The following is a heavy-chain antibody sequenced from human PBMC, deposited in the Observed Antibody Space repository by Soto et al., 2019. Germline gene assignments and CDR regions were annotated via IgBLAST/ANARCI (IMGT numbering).Heavy chain of an antibody. V-gene: IGHV1-3*04. D-gene: IGHD3-22*01. CDR1: GYTFTSYG. Sequence: ASVKVSCKASGYTFTSYGIHWVRQAPGQRLERTGWIKTGNGKTKYSEEFQGRVTITRYTSASKGYLELSSLTSEDTAVYYCARDSNDSSAYYIYDSYGMDAWGHGTTPTV. CDR2: IKTGNGKT. CDR3: ARDSNDSSAYYIYDSYGMDA. J-gene: IGHJ6*01.